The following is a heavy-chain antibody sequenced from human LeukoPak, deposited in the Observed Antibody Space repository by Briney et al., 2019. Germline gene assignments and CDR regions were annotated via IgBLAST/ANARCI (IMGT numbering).Heavy chain of an antibody. CDR3: ARGHKLSSRIAARPGNYFDY. V-gene: IGHV4-39*07. Sequence: PSETLSLTCTVSGGSISSSSYYWGWIRQPPGKGLEWIGSIYYSGSTYYNPSLKSRVTISVDTSKNQFSLKLSSVTAADTAVYYCARGHKLSSRIAARPGNYFDYWGQGALVTVSS. D-gene: IGHD6-6*01. CDR2: IYYSGST. J-gene: IGHJ4*02. CDR1: GGSISSSSYY.